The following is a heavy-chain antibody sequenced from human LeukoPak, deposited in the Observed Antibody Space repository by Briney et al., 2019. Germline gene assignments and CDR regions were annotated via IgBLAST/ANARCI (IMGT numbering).Heavy chain of an antibody. CDR1: GYTFTSYG. CDR2: ISAYNGNT. J-gene: IGHJ4*02. CDR3: ARAVGLYTVTPGGY. V-gene: IGHV1-18*01. Sequence: ASVKVSCKASGYTFTSYGISWVRQAPGQGLEWMGWISAYNGNTNYAQKLQGRVTMTTDTSTSTAYMELRSLRPDDTAVYYCARAVGLYTVTPGGYWGQGTLVTVSS. D-gene: IGHD4-17*01.